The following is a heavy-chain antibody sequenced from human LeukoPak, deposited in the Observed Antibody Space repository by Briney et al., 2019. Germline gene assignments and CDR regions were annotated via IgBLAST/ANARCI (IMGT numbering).Heavy chain of an antibody. CDR2: ISSSSSYI. Sequence: GGSLRLSCAASGFTFSSYSMNWVRQAPGKGLEWVSSISSSSSYIYYADSVKGRFTISRDNAKNSLYLQMNSLRAEDTAVYYCAGRFERYFDWLYPSGYYYGMDVWGQGTTVTVSS. J-gene: IGHJ6*02. CDR3: AGRFERYFDWLYPSGYYYGMDV. CDR1: GFTFSSYS. D-gene: IGHD3-9*01. V-gene: IGHV3-21*01.